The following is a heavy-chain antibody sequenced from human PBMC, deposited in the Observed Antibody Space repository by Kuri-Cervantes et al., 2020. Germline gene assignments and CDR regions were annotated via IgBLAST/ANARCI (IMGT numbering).Heavy chain of an antibody. V-gene: IGHV3-74*01. CDR3: ARDNYDSSGYYYKDY. CDR2: INSDGSST. CDR1: GFSFSSYW. Sequence: GESLKISCAASGFSFSSYWMHWVRQAPGKGLVWVSRINSDGSSTSHADSVKGRFTISRDNAKNTLYLQMNSLRAEDTAVYYCARDNYDSSGYYYKDYWGQGTLVTVSS. D-gene: IGHD3-22*01. J-gene: IGHJ4*02.